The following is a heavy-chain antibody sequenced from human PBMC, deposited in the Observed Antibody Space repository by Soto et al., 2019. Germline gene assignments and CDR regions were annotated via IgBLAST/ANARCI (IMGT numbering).Heavy chain of an antibody. CDR1: GGSISSSSYY. CDR3: ARLGYDFWSGYSLYYYYYYYMDV. J-gene: IGHJ6*03. CDR2: IYYSGST. V-gene: IGHV4-39*01. Sequence: QLQLQESGPGLVKPSETLPLTCTVSGGSISSSSYYWGWIRQPPGKGLEWIGSIYYSGSTYYNPSLKSRVTITVDTSKNQFSLKLSSVTAADTAVYYCARLGYDFWSGYSLYYYYYYYMDVWGKGTTVTVSS. D-gene: IGHD3-3*01.